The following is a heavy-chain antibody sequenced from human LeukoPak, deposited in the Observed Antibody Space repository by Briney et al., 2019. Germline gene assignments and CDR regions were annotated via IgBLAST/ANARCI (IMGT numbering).Heavy chain of an antibody. J-gene: IGHJ3*02. V-gene: IGHV4-59*08. CDR2: IYSSGST. CDR3: ARRFWQGFDI. CDR1: GGSVSSYY. D-gene: IGHD3-3*01. Sequence: SETLSLTCTVSGGSVSSYYWSWIRQPPGKGLEWIGFIYSSGSTNYNPSLRSRVTISVDTSKNLFSLKLTSVTAADTAIYYCARRFWQGFDIWGQGTVVTVSS.